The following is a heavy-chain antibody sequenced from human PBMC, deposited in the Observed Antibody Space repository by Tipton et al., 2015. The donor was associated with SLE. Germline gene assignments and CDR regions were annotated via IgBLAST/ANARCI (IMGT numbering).Heavy chain of an antibody. V-gene: IGHV3-53*05. CDR2: IYSGGST. Sequence: SLRLSCAASGFTVSSNYMSWVRQAPGKGLEWVSVIYSGGSTYYADSVKGRFTISRDNSKNTLYLQMNSLRAEDPAVYYCAASIAAAGPFDYWGQGTLVTVSS. CDR3: AASIAAAGPFDY. J-gene: IGHJ4*02. CDR1: GFTVSSNY. D-gene: IGHD6-13*01.